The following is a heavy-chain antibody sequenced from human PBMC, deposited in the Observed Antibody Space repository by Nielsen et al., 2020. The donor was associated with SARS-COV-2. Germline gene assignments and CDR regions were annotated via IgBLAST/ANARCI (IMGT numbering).Heavy chain of an antibody. CDR1: GFTFSSYG. J-gene: IGHJ3*02. CDR2: ISYDGSNK. CDR3: AKDLGGSSRQGAFDI. V-gene: IGHV3-33*05. D-gene: IGHD1-26*01. Sequence: GGSLRLSCAASGFTFSSYGMHWVRQAPGKGLEWVAVISYDGSNKYYADSVKGRFTISRDNSKNTLYLQMNSLRAEDTAVYYCAKDLGGSSRQGAFDIWGQGTMVTVSS.